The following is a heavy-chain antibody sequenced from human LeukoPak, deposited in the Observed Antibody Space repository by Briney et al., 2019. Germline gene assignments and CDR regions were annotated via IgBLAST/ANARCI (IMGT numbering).Heavy chain of an antibody. V-gene: IGHV3-33*01. D-gene: IGHD2-2*01. CDR2: IWYDGSNK. CDR1: GFTFSSYG. Sequence: GRSLRLSCAASGFTFSSYGMHWVRQAPGKGLEWVAVIWYDGSNKYYADSVKGRSTISRDNSKNTLYLQMNSLRAEDTAVYYCARVPASAMSAFFDYWGQGTLVTVSS. J-gene: IGHJ4*02. CDR3: ARVPASAMSAFFDY.